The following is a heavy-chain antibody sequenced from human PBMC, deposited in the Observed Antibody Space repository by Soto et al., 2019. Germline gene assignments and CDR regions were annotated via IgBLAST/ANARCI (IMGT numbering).Heavy chain of an antibody. V-gene: IGHV4-38-2*01. J-gene: IGHJ1*01. CDR1: GYSISSGYY. Sequence: NPSETLSLTCAVSGYSISSGYYWGWIRQPPGKGLEWIGSIYHSGSTYYNPSLKSRVTISVDTSKNQFSLKLSSVTAADTAVYYCARASGIAVAGPEYFQHWGQGTLVTVPQ. D-gene: IGHD6-19*01. CDR3: ARASGIAVAGPEYFQH. CDR2: IYHSGST.